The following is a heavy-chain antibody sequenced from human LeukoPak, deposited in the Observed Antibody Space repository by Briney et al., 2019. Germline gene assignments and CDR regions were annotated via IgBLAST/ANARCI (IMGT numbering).Heavy chain of an antibody. CDR3: ARHIGYGVDY. J-gene: IGHJ4*02. CDR1: GFTFSSYW. V-gene: IGHV4-59*08. Sequence: GSLRLSCAASGFTFSSYWMSWIRQPPGKGLEWIGYIYYSGSTNYNPSLKSRVTISVDTSKNQFSLKLSSVTAADTAVYYCARHIGYGVDYWGQGTLVTVSS. CDR2: IYYSGST. D-gene: IGHD6-13*01.